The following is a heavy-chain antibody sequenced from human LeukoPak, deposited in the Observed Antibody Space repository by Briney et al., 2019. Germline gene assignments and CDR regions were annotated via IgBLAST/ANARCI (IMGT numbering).Heavy chain of an antibody. CDR1: GGTFSSYA. V-gene: IGHV1-69*05. CDR3: ATPGLYYYDSSGRYAFDI. D-gene: IGHD3-22*01. Sequence: ASVKVSCKASGGTFSSYAISWVRQAPGQGLEWMGGTIPIFGAANYAQKFQGRVTITTDESTSTAYMELSSLRSEDTAVYYCATPGLYYYDSSGRYAFDIWGQGTMVTVSS. J-gene: IGHJ3*02. CDR2: TIPIFGAA.